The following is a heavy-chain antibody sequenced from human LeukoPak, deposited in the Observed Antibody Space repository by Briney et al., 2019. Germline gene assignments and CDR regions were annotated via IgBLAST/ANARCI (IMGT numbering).Heavy chain of an antibody. Sequence: GASVKVSCKASGYTFVDYYLYWVRQAPGQGLEWMGWPNPRSGATNYAQKFQGRVTMTRDTSINTAYMELSRLRSDDTAVYYCARDHRRGSTGYDMPADWGQGTLVTVSS. V-gene: IGHV1-2*02. CDR1: GYTFVDYY. D-gene: IGHD5-12*01. CDR3: ARDHRRGSTGYDMPAD. CDR2: PNPRSGAT. J-gene: IGHJ4*02.